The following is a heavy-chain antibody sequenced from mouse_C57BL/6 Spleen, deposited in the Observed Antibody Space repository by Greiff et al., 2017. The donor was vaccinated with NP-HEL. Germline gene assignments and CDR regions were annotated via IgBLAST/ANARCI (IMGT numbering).Heavy chain of an antibody. Sequence: VQLQQSGPELVKPGASVKISCKASGYAFSSSWMNWVKQRPGKGLEWIGRIYPGDGDTNYNGKFKGKATLTADKSSSKAYMQLSSLTSEDSAVYFCARGGYSNLYWYFDVWGTGTTVTVSS. CDR3: ARGGYSNLYWYFDV. CDR2: IYPGDGDT. CDR1: GYAFSSSW. J-gene: IGHJ1*03. D-gene: IGHD2-5*01. V-gene: IGHV1-82*01.